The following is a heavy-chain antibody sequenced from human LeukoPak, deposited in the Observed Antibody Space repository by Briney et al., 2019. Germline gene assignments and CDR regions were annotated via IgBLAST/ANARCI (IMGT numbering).Heavy chain of an antibody. V-gene: IGHV1-2*02. J-gene: IGHJ6*03. Sequence: ASVKVSCKASGYTFTGYYMHWVRQAPGQGLEWMGWINPNSGGTNYAQKFQGRVTMTRDTSTSTAYMELSRLRSDDTAVYYCARVAGELRFYYYYMDVWGKGTTVTVSS. CDR1: GYTFTGYY. D-gene: IGHD5-12*01. CDR3: ARVAGELRFYYYYMDV. CDR2: INPNSGGT.